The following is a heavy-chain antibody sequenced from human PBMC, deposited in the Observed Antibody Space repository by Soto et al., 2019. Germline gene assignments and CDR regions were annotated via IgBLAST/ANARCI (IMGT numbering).Heavy chain of an antibody. CDR3: AREGGTGSGPFDY. Sequence: QVQLQESGPGLVKPSQTLSLTCTVSGGSISSGGYYWSWIRQHPGKGLEWIGYIFSSGTTYYNPSLKSRVTISVDTSKNQFSLKLSSVTAADTAVYYCAREGGTGSGPFDYWGQGTLVTVSS. CDR2: IFSSGTT. V-gene: IGHV4-31*03. CDR1: GGSISSGGYY. J-gene: IGHJ4*02. D-gene: IGHD3-10*01.